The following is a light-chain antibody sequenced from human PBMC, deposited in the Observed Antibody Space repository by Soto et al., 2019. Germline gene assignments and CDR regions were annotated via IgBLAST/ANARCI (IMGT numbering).Light chain of an antibody. CDR1: QSISSY. J-gene: IGKJ3*01. CDR2: AAS. Sequence: DIQMTQSPSSLSASVGDRVTITCRASQSISSYLNWYQQKPGKAPKLLIYAASTLQSGVPSRFIGSASGTDFTLTISSLQPEDFATYYCQQSYSTPFTFGPGTKVDIK. CDR3: QQSYSTPFT. V-gene: IGKV1-39*01.